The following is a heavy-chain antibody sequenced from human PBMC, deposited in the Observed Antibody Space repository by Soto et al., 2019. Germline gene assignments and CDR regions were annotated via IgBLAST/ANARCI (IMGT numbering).Heavy chain of an antibody. CDR3: ARRQRITMIVVVIADAFDI. CDR1: GGSISSGDYY. V-gene: IGHV4-30-4*01. J-gene: IGHJ3*02. D-gene: IGHD3-22*01. Sequence: SETLSLTCTVSGGSISSGDYYWSWIRQPPWKGLEWIGYIYYSGSTYYNPSLKSRVTISVDTSKNQFSLKLSSVTAADTAVYYCARRQRITMIVVVIADAFDIWGQGXMVTVSS. CDR2: IYYSGST.